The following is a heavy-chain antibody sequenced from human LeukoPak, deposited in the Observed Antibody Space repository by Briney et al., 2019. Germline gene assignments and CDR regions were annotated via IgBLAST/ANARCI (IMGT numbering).Heavy chain of an antibody. CDR3: ARSSTYGLGYFDY. D-gene: IGHD3-10*01. CDR1: GFTVSSNY. CDR2: IYTGGTT. Sequence: GGSLGLSCAASGFTVSSNYMSWVRQAPGKGLEWVSVIYTGGTTYYADSVKGRFTISRDNSKNTLYLQMNSLRAEDTAVYYCARSSTYGLGYFDYWGQGTLVTVSS. V-gene: IGHV3-53*01. J-gene: IGHJ4*02.